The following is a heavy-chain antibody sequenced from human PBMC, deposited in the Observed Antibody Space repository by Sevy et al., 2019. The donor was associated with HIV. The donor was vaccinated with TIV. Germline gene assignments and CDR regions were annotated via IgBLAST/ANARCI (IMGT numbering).Heavy chain of an antibody. D-gene: IGHD6-13*01. J-gene: IGHJ4*02. CDR1: GFTFSSYG. Sequence: GGSLRLSCAASGFTFSSYGMSWVRQAPGKGLEWVSAISGSGDSTYYADSVKGRFTIPRDNSKNTLYLQMNSLRAEDTAVYYCAKAPSYSSSPLYFDYWGQGTLVTVSS. V-gene: IGHV3-23*01. CDR3: AKAPSYSSSPLYFDY. CDR2: ISGSGDST.